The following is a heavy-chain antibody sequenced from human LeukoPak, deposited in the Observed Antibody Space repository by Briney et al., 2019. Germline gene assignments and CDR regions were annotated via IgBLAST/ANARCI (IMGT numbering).Heavy chain of an antibody. CDR1: GFTFSSYA. Sequence: GGSLRLSCAASGFTFSSYAMSWVRQAPGKGLEWVSAISGSGGSTYYADSVKGRFTISRDNSKNTLYLQMNSLRAEDTAVYYCARSRVGATYFDYWGQGTLVTVSS. CDR2: ISGSGGST. V-gene: IGHV3-23*01. D-gene: IGHD1-26*01. J-gene: IGHJ4*02. CDR3: ARSRVGATYFDY.